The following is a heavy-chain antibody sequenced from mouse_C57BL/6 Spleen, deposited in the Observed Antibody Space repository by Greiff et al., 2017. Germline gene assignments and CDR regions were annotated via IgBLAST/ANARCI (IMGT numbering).Heavy chain of an antibody. CDR3: AGGFYYDYDGFAY. D-gene: IGHD2-4*01. CDR2: IYPGSGST. CDR1: GYTFTSYW. Sequence: QVQLQQPGAELVKPGASVKMSCKASGYTFTSYWLTWVKQRPGQGLEWIGDIYPGSGSTNYNEKFKSKATLTVDTSSSTAYMQLSSLTSEDSAVYYCAGGFYYDYDGFAYWGQGTLVTVSA. J-gene: IGHJ3*01. V-gene: IGHV1-55*01.